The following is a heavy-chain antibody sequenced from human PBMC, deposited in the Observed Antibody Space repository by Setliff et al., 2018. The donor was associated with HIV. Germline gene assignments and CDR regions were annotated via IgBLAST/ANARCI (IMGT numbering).Heavy chain of an antibody. D-gene: IGHD2-21*02. CDR1: GGSVSSGAYY. CDR2: IHTSGST. Sequence: SETLSLTCTVSGGSVSSGAYYWSWIRQPAGKGLEWIGHIHTSGSTNYHPSLKSRVTISLDTSRNQVSLKMSSVTAADTAVYYCAREVVYCAGDCYRLDSWGQGTMVTVSS. J-gene: IGHJ4*03. CDR3: AREVVYCAGDCYRLDS. V-gene: IGHV4-61*09.